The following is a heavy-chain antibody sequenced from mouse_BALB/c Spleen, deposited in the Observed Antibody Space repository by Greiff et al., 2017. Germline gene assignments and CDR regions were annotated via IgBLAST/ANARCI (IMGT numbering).Heavy chain of an antibody. CDR1: GFSFTSYG. CDR3: ARGGAWFAY. J-gene: IGHJ3*01. Sequence: VKLMESGPGLVQPSQSLSISCTASGFSFTSYGVHWVRQSPGKGLEWLGVIWSGGSTDYYAAFISRLSISKDNSKGQVFFKMNSLQANDTAIYYCARGGAWFAYWGQGTLVTVSA. V-gene: IGHV2-2*02. CDR2: IWSGGST.